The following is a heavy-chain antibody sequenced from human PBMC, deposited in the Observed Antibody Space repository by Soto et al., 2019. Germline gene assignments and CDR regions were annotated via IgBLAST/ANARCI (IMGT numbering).Heavy chain of an antibody. CDR1: GFTFISYV. J-gene: IGHJ4*02. V-gene: IGHV3-23*01. CDR3: AKVEMTTVTYFDY. Sequence: GGSLRLSCAASGFTFISYVMSWVRQAPGKGLEWVSAISGSGGSTYYADSVKGRFTISRDNSKNTLYLQTNSLRAEDTAVYYCAKVEMTTVTYFDYWGQGTLVTVSS. CDR2: ISGSGGST. D-gene: IGHD4-17*01.